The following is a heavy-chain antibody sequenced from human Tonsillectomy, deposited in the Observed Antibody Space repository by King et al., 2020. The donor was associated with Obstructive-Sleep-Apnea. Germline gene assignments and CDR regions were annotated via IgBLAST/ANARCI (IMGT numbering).Heavy chain of an antibody. CDR2: IYYSGST. J-gene: IGHJ2*01. CDR1: GASISSYY. D-gene: IGHD6-19*01. V-gene: IGHV4-59*08. CDR3: ARQRTYSSGWYDWYFDL. Sequence: QLQESGPGLVKPSETLSLTCTVSGASISSYYWSWIRQPPGKGLEWIGYIYYSGSTNYNPSLQSRVTISVDTSKNQLSLKLLSVTAADTAVYYCARQRTYSSGWYDWYFDLWGRGTLVTVSS.